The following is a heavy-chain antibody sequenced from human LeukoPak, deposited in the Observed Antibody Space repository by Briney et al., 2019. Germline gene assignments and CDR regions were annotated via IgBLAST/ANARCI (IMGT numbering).Heavy chain of an antibody. D-gene: IGHD3-22*01. V-gene: IGHV4-61*05. CDR3: ASVIISSGYYYTPPYFVDC. Sequence: PSETLSLTCTVSGGSISSSSYYWGWLRQPPGKGLEWIGYIYYSGSTNYNPSLKSRVTISVDTSKNQFSLKLSSVTAADTAVYCCASVIISSGYYYTPPYFVDCWGQGTLVTVSS. J-gene: IGHJ4*02. CDR1: GGSISSSSYY. CDR2: IYYSGST.